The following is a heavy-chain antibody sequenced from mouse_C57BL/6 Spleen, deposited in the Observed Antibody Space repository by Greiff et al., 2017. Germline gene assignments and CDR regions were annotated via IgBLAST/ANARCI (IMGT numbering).Heavy chain of an antibody. CDR2: IDPSDSYT. CDR3: ARWGSKAEDY. V-gene: IGHV1-69*01. Sequence: QVQLQQSGAELVMPGASVKLSCKASGYTFTSYWMHWVKQRPGQGLEWIGEIDPSDSYTNYNQKFKGKSTLTVDKSSSTAYMQLSSLTSEDSAVYYCARWGSKAEDYWGQGTSVTVSS. CDR1: GYTFTSYW. J-gene: IGHJ4*01. D-gene: IGHD1-3*01.